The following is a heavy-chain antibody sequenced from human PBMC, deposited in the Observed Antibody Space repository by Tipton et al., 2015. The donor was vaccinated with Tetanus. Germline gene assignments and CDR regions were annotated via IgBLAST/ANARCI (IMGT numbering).Heavy chain of an antibody. CDR2: INGGGNEK. CDR1: GFTFSSSW. CDR3: VRDFAEFDY. V-gene: IGHV3-7*01. Sequence: SLRLSCAVSGFTFSSSWMSWVRQVPGKGLEWVANINGGGNEKYYVDSEKGRFTTSRDNAKNSLYLQMNSLRGEDTAVYYCVRDFAEFDYWGQGTLVTVSS. J-gene: IGHJ4*02.